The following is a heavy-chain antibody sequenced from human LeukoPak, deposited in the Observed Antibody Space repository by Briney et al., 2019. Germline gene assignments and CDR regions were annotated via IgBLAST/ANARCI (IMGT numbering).Heavy chain of an antibody. CDR3: AKAMTTVTPFDY. CDR1: GFIFSSSG. J-gene: IGHJ4*02. CDR2: IRYDGSYN. Sequence: PGGSLRLSCAASGFIFSSSGKHWVRQAPGKGLEWVAFIRYDGSYNYYADSVKGRFTISRDSSKKTLYLQMNSLRVEDTAVYYCAKAMTTVTPFDYWGQGTLVTVSS. V-gene: IGHV3-30*02. D-gene: IGHD4-17*01.